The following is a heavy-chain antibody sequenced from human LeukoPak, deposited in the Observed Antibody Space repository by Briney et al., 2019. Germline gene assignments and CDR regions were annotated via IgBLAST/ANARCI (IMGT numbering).Heavy chain of an antibody. Sequence: TGGSLRLSCAASGFTVSSNYMSWVRQAPGKGLEWVSVIYSGGSTYYADSVKGRFTISRDNSKNTLCLQMNTLRSEDTAVYYCARGIASSIPCWFDPWGQGTLVTVSS. D-gene: IGHD2-2*02. CDR3: ARGIASSIPCWFDP. CDR2: IYSGGST. J-gene: IGHJ5*02. CDR1: GFTVSSNY. V-gene: IGHV3-53*01.